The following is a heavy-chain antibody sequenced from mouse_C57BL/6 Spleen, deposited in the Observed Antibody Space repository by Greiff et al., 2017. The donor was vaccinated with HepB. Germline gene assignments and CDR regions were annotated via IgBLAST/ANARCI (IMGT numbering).Heavy chain of an antibody. CDR2: ISYDGSN. Sequence: EVKLVESGPGLVKPSQSLSLTCSVTGYSITSGYYWNWIRQFPGNKLEWMGYISYDGSNNYNPSLKNRISITRDTSKNQFFLKLNSVTTEDTATYYCARWDGNYYFDYWGQGTTLTVSS. D-gene: IGHD2-1*01. CDR3: ARWDGNYYFDY. J-gene: IGHJ2*01. V-gene: IGHV3-6*01. CDR1: GYSITSGYY.